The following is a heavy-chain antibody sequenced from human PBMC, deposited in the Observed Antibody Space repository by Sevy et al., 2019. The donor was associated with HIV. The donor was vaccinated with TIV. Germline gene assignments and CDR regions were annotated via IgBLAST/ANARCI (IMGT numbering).Heavy chain of an antibody. CDR3: ARGAEYYDNRGANFDY. D-gene: IGHD3-22*01. CDR1: GFTFSSYG. Sequence: GGSLRLSCEASGFTFSSYGMHWVRQAPGKGLEWVALIWFDGSSEYYADSLKGRFTISRDNSKNTLYLQMNSLRAEDTAVYYCARGAEYYDNRGANFDYWGQGTLVTVSS. V-gene: IGHV3-33*01. J-gene: IGHJ4*02. CDR2: IWFDGSSE.